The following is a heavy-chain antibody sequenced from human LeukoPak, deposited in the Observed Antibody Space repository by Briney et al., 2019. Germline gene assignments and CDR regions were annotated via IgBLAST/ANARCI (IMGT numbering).Heavy chain of an antibody. Sequence: GGSLRLSCAASGFTFSSYGMHWVRQAPGKGLEWVAIISYDGSNKCYADSVKGRFTISRDNSKNTLSLQMNSLRAEDTAVYYCARPPPSCSSTSCYQHFWGQGTLVTVSS. CDR3: ARPPPSCSSTSCYQHF. J-gene: IGHJ4*02. CDR2: ISYDGSNK. D-gene: IGHD2-2*01. V-gene: IGHV3-30*03. CDR1: GFTFSSYG.